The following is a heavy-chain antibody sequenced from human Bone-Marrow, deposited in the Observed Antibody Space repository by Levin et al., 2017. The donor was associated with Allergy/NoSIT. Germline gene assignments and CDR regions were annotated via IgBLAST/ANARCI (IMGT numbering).Heavy chain of an antibody. Sequence: GESLKISCKASGYTFTSYAMNWVRQAPGQGLEWMGWINTNTGNPTYAQGFTGRFVFSLDTSVSTAYLQISSLKAEDTAVYYCARDQGGDYRDYWGQGTLVTVSS. CDR3: ARDQGGDYRDY. D-gene: IGHD4-17*01. J-gene: IGHJ4*02. V-gene: IGHV7-4-1*02. CDR2: INTNTGNP. CDR1: GYTFTSYA.